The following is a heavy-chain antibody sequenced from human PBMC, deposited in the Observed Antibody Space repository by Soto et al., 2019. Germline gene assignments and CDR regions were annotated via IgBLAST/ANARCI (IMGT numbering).Heavy chain of an antibody. CDR3: ARGYYDSNGQSNTFDI. V-gene: IGHV4-59*01. J-gene: IGHJ3*02. Sequence: SETLSLTCTVSGASISSSYWSWIRQSPGKRLEWIGYVYYSGSTKYNPSLKSRVTISVDTSKNQFSLKLSSVTAADTAVYYCARGYYDSNGQSNTFDIWGQGTMATVSS. CDR2: VYYSGST. CDR1: GASISSSY. D-gene: IGHD3-22*01.